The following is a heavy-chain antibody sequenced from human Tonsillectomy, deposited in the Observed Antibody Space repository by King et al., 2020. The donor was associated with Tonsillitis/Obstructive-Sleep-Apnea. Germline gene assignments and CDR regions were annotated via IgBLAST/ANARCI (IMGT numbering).Heavy chain of an antibody. CDR1: GYTFTGYY. CDR3: ARVGHYYYYMDV. V-gene: IGHV1-2*04. J-gene: IGHJ6*03. CDR2: INPNSGGT. Sequence: VQLVESGAEVKKPGASVKVSCKASGYTFTGYYMHWVRQAPGQGLEWMGWINPNSGGTNYAQKFQGWVTMTRDTSISTAYMEVSKLRSDDTAVYYCARVGHYYYYMDVWGKGTTVTVSS. D-gene: IGHD1-26*01.